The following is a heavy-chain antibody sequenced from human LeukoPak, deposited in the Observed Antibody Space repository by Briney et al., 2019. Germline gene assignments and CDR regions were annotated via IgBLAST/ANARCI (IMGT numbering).Heavy chain of an antibody. D-gene: IGHD3-10*01. CDR3: ARDAPDYYFDYYYYGMDV. Sequence: ASVKVSCKASGYTFTSYGISWVRQAPGQGLEWMGWISAHNGNTNYAQKLQGRVTMTTDTSTSTAYMELRSLRSDDTAVYYCARDAPDYYFDYYYYGMDVWGQGTTVTVSS. J-gene: IGHJ6*02. V-gene: IGHV1-18*01. CDR1: GYTFTSYG. CDR2: ISAHNGNT.